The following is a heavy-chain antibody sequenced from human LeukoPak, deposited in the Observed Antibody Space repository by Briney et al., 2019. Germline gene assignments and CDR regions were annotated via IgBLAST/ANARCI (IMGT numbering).Heavy chain of an antibody. CDR2: INTNTGNP. Sequence: ASVKVSCKASGYTFTSYAMNWVRQAPGQGLEWMGWINTNTGNPTYAQGFTGRFVFSLDTSVSTAYLQISSLKAEDTAVYYCARDFPTFYYDILTGYYNCAFDIWGQGTMVTVSS. CDR1: GYTFTSYA. V-gene: IGHV7-4-1*02. J-gene: IGHJ3*02. D-gene: IGHD3-9*01. CDR3: ARDFPTFYYDILTGYYNCAFDI.